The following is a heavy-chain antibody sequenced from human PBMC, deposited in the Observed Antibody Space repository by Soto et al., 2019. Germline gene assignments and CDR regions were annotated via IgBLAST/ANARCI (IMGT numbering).Heavy chain of an antibody. J-gene: IGHJ3*02. Sequence: GGSLRLSCAASGFTFSSYAMSWVRQAPGKGLEWVSAISGSGGSTYYADSVKGRFTISRDNSKNTLYLQMNSLRAEDTAVYYCATAWGVENKLVVPAVHDAFDIWGQGTMVTVSS. CDR3: ATAWGVENKLVVPAVHDAFDI. CDR2: ISGSGGST. CDR1: GFTFSSYA. D-gene: IGHD2-2*01. V-gene: IGHV3-23*01.